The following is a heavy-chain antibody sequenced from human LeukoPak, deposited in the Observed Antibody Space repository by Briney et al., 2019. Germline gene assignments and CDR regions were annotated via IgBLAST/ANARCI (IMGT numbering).Heavy chain of an antibody. Sequence: GGSLRLSCAASGFTFSTYAMSWVRQAPGKGLEWVSAISGSGGSTYYADSVKGRFTISRDNSKNTLYLQMNSLRAEDTTVYYCAKGSTGSNWFDPWGQGTLVTVSS. CDR3: AKGSTGSNWFDP. J-gene: IGHJ5*02. V-gene: IGHV3-23*01. CDR2: ISGSGGST. D-gene: IGHD3-10*01. CDR1: GFTFSTYA.